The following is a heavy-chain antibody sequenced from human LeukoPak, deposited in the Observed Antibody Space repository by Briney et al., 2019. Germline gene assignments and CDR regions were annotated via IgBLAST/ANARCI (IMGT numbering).Heavy chain of an antibody. V-gene: IGHV5-51*01. CDR2: IYPGDSDT. Sequence: VESLKISCKGSGYSLTSYWIGWVRQMPGKGLEWVGIIYPGDSDTRYSPSFQGQVTISADKSISPAYLQWSSLKASDTAMYYCARHVTGTTLIWFDPWGQGTLVTVSS. CDR3: ARHVTGTTLIWFDP. CDR1: GYSLTSYW. J-gene: IGHJ5*02. D-gene: IGHD1-1*01.